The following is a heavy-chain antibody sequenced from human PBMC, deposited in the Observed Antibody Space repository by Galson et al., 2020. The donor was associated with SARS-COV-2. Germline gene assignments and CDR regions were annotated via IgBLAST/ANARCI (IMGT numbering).Heavy chain of an antibody. V-gene: IGHV4-30-2*01. Sequence: SETLSLTCVVSGGSITSDVYSWNWIRQPPGKGLEWIGYTHQSGTYYNPSLKSRVTISVDTSRNQFSLRLTSVTAADTAVYFCAKSSSWQQYTFDIWGQGTMGIVSS. CDR1: GGSITSDVYS. D-gene: IGHD6-13*01. CDR2: THQSGT. J-gene: IGHJ3*02. CDR3: AKSSSWQQYTFDI.